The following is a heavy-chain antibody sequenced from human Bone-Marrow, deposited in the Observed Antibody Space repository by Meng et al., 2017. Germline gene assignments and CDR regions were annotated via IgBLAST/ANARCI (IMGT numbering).Heavy chain of an antibody. CDR1: GGSFRGCY. CDR2: ISYDGSNK. J-gene: IGHJ4*02. Sequence: CAVYGGSFRGCYWSWFRQPPGKGLEWVAVISYDGSNKYYADSVKGRFTISRDNSNNILYLQMNSLRIEDTTVYYCARESTGRLDYWGQGTLVTVSS. V-gene: IGHV3-30*13. D-gene: IGHD4-17*01. CDR3: ARESTGRLDY.